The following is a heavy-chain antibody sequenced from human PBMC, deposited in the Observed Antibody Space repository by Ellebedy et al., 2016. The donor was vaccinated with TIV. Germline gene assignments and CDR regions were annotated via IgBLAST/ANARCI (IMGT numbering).Heavy chain of an antibody. CDR2: ISGSGGST. Sequence: GESLKISXAASGFTFSSYAMSWVRQAPGKGLEWVSAISGSGGSTYYADSVKGRFTISRDNSKNTLYLQMNSLRAEDTAVYYCATRTGSQLLYGPYYFDYWGQGTLVTVSS. J-gene: IGHJ4*02. D-gene: IGHD2-2*02. V-gene: IGHV3-23*01. CDR3: ATRTGSQLLYGPYYFDY. CDR1: GFTFSSYA.